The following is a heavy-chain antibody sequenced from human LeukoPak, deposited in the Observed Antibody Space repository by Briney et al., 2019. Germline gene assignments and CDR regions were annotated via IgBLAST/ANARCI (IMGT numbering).Heavy chain of an antibody. CDR2: ISGTGFTT. D-gene: IGHD1-20*01. CDR3: AKDGYNWIAFDD. V-gene: IGHV3-23*01. J-gene: IGHJ4*02. Sequence: HPGGSLRLSCAASGFTLSTYAMHWVRQAPGKGLEWVAYISGTGFTTYYADSVKGRFTISSDSSKNTLFLQMNSLRAEDTAIYYCAKDGYNWIAFDDWGQGTLVTVS. CDR1: GFTLSTYA.